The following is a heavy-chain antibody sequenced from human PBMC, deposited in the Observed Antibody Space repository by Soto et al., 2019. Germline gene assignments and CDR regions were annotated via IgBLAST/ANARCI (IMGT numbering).Heavy chain of an antibody. Sequence: QVQLQESGPGLVKPSEALSLTCTVSGDSMSGYYWSWLRQPPGKGLEWIGYIHYSGSTKYDPSLKSRVNISLDTSKNQFSLKVTSVTAADTAMYYCARLTAPMVPLLYWGQGTLVTVSS. V-gene: IGHV4-59*13. J-gene: IGHJ4*02. CDR3: ARLTAPMVPLLY. D-gene: IGHD3-10*01. CDR2: IHYSGST. CDR1: GDSMSGYY.